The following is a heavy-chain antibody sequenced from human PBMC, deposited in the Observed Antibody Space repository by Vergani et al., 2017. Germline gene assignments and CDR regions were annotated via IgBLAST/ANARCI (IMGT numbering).Heavy chain of an antibody. J-gene: IGHJ6*02. CDR2: IHYSGST. CDR1: GGPISSYY. V-gene: IGHV4-59*01. D-gene: IGHD6-13*01. CDR3: ARGGSSWYDPYYYGMDV. Sequence: QVQLQESGPGLVKPSETLSLTCTVSGGPISSYYWSWIRQPPGKGLEWIGYIHYSGSTNYNPSLKSRVPISGDTSKNQFSLKLSAVTAADTAVYYGARGGSSWYDPYYYGMDVWGQGTTVTVSS.